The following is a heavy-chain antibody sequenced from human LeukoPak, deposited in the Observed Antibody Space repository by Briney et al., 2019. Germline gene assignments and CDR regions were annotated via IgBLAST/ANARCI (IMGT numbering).Heavy chain of an antibody. Sequence: SVKVSCKASGGTFSSYAISWVRQAPGQGLEWMGGIIPIFGTANYAQKFQGRVTITTDESTSTAYMELSSLRSEDTAVYYCARESQERYSSSPYYFDYWGQGTLVTVSS. J-gene: IGHJ4*02. CDR1: GGTFSSYA. CDR3: ARESQERYSSSPYYFDY. V-gene: IGHV1-69*05. CDR2: IIPIFGTA. D-gene: IGHD6-6*01.